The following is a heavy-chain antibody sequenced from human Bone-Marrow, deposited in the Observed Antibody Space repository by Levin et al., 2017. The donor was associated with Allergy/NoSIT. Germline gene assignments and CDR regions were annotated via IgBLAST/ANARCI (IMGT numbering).Heavy chain of an antibody. CDR3: ARGICGGDCYVAY. CDR1: GYTFINYG. J-gene: IGHJ4*02. Sequence: ASVKVSCKASGYTFINYGINWVRQAPGQGLEWMGWISGYNRNPNYAQKFQGRVTMTTDTSTSTASMDLSSLRFDDTAVYYCARGICGGDCYVAYWGQGTLVTVSS. V-gene: IGHV1-18*01. D-gene: IGHD2-21*02. CDR2: ISGYNRNP.